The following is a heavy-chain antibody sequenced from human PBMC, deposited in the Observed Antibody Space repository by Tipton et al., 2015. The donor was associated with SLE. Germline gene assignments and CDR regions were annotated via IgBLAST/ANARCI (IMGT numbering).Heavy chain of an antibody. V-gene: IGHV4-39*07. CDR3: AREGRREQLALDY. J-gene: IGHJ4*02. CDR1: GDSISSSSYY. Sequence: TLSLTCTVSGDSISSSSYYWGWIRQPPGKGLEWIGSIYYSGSTYCNPSLTSQVTISVDTSKNQFSLKLSSVTAADTAVYYCAREGRREQLALDYWGQGTLFTVSS. D-gene: IGHD6-6*01. CDR2: IYYSGST.